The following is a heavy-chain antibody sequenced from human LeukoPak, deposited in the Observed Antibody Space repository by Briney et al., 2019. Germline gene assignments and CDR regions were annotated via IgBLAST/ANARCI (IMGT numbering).Heavy chain of an antibody. CDR1: GGSISSRTYY. CDR2: INYTGST. V-gene: IGHV4-39*07. J-gene: IGHJ5*02. Sequence: SETLSLTCTVSGGSISSRTYYWSWIRHVPGKGLEWIGEINYTGSTSYNPSLKSRVTISVDTSQNQFFLLLTSVTAADTAVYYCARVAGYLPTRWFDPWGQGTHVTVSS. CDR3: ARVAGYLPTRWFDP. D-gene: IGHD6-25*01.